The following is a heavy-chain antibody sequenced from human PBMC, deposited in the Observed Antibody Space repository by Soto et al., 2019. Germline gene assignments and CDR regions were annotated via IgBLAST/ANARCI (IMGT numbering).Heavy chain of an antibody. CDR3: AKASSGGLLVHTVFLQE. CDR2: VSGSGGST. V-gene: IGHV3-23*01. D-gene: IGHD3-10*01. Sequence: EVQVLESGGGLVQPGGSLRLSCAASGFSFSTYAMSWVRQAPGKGLEWVSVVSGSGGSTYYADSVKGRFTISRDNSKNTLYLPMDSLRTDDTAVYYWAKASSGGLLVHTVFLQEWCQGTMVTVSS. J-gene: IGHJ1*01. CDR1: GFSFSTYA.